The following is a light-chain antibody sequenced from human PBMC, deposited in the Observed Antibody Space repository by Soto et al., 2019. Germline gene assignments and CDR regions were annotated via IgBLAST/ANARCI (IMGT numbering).Light chain of an antibody. J-gene: IGKJ4*01. CDR2: QTS. CDR3: QQYGSSSLT. CDR1: QYINTR. Sequence: EIVLTQSPATLSSFPGDRVTLSCRASQYINTRLAWYQHRPGQAPRLLIYQTSIRAAGIPARFSASGSGTDFTLTISRLEPEDFAVYYCQQYGSSSLTLGGGTKVEIK. V-gene: IGKV3-20*01.